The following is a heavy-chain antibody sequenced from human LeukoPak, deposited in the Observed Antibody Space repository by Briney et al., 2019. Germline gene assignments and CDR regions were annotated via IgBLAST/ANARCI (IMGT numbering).Heavy chain of an antibody. J-gene: IGHJ3*02. CDR1: GFSFSSYE. Sequence: GGSLRLSCAASGFSFSSYEMNWVRQAPGKGLEWVANIKQDGSEKYYVDSVKGRFTISRDNAKNSLYLQMNSLRAEDTAVYYCARVISVHAFDIWGQGTMVTVSS. CDR3: ARVISVHAFDI. D-gene: IGHD3/OR15-3a*01. V-gene: IGHV3-7*01. CDR2: IKQDGSEK.